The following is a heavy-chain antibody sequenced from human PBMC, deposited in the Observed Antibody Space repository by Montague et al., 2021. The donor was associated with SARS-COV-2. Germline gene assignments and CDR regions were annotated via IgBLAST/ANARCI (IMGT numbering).Heavy chain of an antibody. CDR1: GGSISSYY. V-gene: IGHV4-59*01. Sequence: SETLSLTCTVSGGSISSYYWSWIRQPPGKGLEWIGYFYYSGSTNYNPSLKSRVTISVDTSKNQFSLNLSSVTAADTAVYFCARGFDTWGQGTMVTVSS. J-gene: IGHJ3*02. CDR2: FYYSGST. CDR3: ARGFDT.